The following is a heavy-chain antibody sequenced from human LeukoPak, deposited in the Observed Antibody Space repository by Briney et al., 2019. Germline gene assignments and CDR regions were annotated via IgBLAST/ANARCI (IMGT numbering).Heavy chain of an antibody. J-gene: IGHJ4*02. Sequence: PGGSLRLSCAASGFTFSTYNMNWVRQAPGKGLEWVSSISSSSSYIYYSDSVKGRFTISRDNAKNSLYLQMNSLRAEDTALYYCARAHNWKYGTFEHWGQGTLVTVSS. CDR3: ARAHNWKYGTFEH. V-gene: IGHV3-21*06. CDR2: ISSSSSYI. D-gene: IGHD1-7*01. CDR1: GFTFSTYN.